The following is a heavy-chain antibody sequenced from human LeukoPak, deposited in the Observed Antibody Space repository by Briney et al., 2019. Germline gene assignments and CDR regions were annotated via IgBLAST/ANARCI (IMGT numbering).Heavy chain of an antibody. CDR1: GFTFSSYE. Sequence: KAGGSLRLSCAASGFTFSSYEMNWVRQAPGKGLEWVSFISSSSSYIYYTDSVKGRFTISRDNAKKSLYLQMDSLRAEDTAVYYCARGAWSENPFDYWGQGALVTVSS. V-gene: IGHV3-21*01. D-gene: IGHD1-14*01. CDR2: ISSSSSYI. J-gene: IGHJ4*02. CDR3: ARGAWSENPFDY.